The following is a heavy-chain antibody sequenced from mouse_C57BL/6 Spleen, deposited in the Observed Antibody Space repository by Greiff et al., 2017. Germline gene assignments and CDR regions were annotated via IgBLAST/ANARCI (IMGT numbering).Heavy chain of an antibody. D-gene: IGHD1-1*02. Sequence: EVMLVESEGGLVQPGSSMKLSCTASGFTFSDYYMAWVRQVPEKGLEWVANISYDGSSTYYLDSLKSRFIISRDNAKNILYLQMSSLKSEDTATYYCARYYGYFDVWGTGTTVTVSS. V-gene: IGHV5-16*01. CDR2: ISYDGSST. CDR3: ARYYGYFDV. J-gene: IGHJ1*03. CDR1: GFTFSDYY.